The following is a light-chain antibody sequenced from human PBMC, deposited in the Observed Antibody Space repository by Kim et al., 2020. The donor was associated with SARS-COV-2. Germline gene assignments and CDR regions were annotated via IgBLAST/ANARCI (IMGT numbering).Light chain of an antibody. J-gene: IGLJ2*01. CDR2: EDN. CDR3: QSYDSSNHGV. Sequence: VTIACTRSSGSIASNYVQWCQQRPGSAPSTVIYEDNQRPSGVPDRFSGSIDSSSNSASLTISRLKTEDEADYYCQSYDSSNHGVFGGGTQLTVL. V-gene: IGLV6-57*03. CDR1: SGSIASNY.